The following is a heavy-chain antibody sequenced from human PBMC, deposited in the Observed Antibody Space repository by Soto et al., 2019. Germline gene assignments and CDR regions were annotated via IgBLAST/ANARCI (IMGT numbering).Heavy chain of an antibody. Sequence: KPGGSLRLSCAASGVTLSNALMNWVLQAPGKGLEWVGRIKSKTDGGTTDYAAPVKGRSTISRDDSKNTLYLQMNSLKTEDTAVYYCTTDWDYYDSSGYGYWGQGTLVTVSS. CDR2: IKSKTDGGTT. V-gene: IGHV3-15*07. D-gene: IGHD3-22*01. J-gene: IGHJ4*02. CDR3: TTDWDYYDSSGYGY. CDR1: GVTLSNAL.